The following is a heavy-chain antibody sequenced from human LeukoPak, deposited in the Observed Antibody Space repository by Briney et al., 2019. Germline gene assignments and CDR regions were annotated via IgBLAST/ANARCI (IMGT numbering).Heavy chain of an antibody. CDR2: IYYSGST. CDR1: GGSISSGGYY. Sequence: SETLSLTCTVSGGSISSGGYYWSWIRQHPGKGLEWIGYIYYSGSTYYNPSLKSRVTISVDTSKNQFSLKLSSVTAAYTAVYYCAGSTVTTYYFDYWGQGTLVTVSS. J-gene: IGHJ4*02. V-gene: IGHV4-31*03. CDR3: AGSTVTTYYFDY. D-gene: IGHD4-17*01.